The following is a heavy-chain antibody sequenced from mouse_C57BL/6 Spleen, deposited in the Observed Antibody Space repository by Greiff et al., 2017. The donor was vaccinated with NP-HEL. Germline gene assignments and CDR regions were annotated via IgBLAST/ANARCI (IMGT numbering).Heavy chain of an antibody. CDR3: ARGGYGSSSYYFDY. V-gene: IGHV3-1*01. D-gene: IGHD1-1*01. CDR1: GYSITSGYD. J-gene: IGHJ2*01. Sequence: EVKLVESGPGMVKPSQSLSLTCTVTGYSITSGYDWHWIRHFPGNKLEWMGYISYSGSTNYNPSLKSRISITHDTSKNHFFLKLNSVTTEDTATYYCARGGYGSSSYYFDYWGQGTTLTVSS. CDR2: ISYSGST.